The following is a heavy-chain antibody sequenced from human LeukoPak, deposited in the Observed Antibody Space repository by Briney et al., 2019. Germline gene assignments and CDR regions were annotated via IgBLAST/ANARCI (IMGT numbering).Heavy chain of an antibody. CDR3: ARGRDSRGYQFMGFDS. CDR2: IYTSGST. CDR1: GGSISSGSYY. Sequence: SQTLSLTCTASGGSISSGSYYWSWIRQPAGKGLEWIGRIYTSGSTNYNPSLKSRVTISVDVSKNQFSLRLTSVTAADTAVYYCARGRDSRGYQFMGFDSWGQGTLVTVSS. D-gene: IGHD3-22*01. J-gene: IGHJ4*02. V-gene: IGHV4-61*02.